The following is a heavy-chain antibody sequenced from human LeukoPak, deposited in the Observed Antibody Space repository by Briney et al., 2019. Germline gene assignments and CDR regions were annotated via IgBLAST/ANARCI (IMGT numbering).Heavy chain of an antibody. CDR1: GDSINSYY. D-gene: IGHD3-22*01. J-gene: IGHJ4*02. Sequence: SETLSLTCTVSGDSINSYYWSWIRQPAGKGLEWIGRIYTSGTDYNPSLKGRVTMSVDTSKNQFSLKLSSVTAADTAVYYCARAGTDGYSHFDYWGQGTLVTVSS. V-gene: IGHV4-4*07. CDR2: IYTSGT. CDR3: ARAGTDGYSHFDY.